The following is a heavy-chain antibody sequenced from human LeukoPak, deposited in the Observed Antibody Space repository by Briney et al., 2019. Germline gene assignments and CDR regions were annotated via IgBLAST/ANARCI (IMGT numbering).Heavy chain of an antibody. CDR3: ARPQNPEIYGYGGFDI. V-gene: IGHV3-74*01. CDR1: GFTLSSYW. Sequence: PGGSLSLSCAASGFTLSSYWMHWVRQAPGKGLVWVSRINTNGRDTHYAESVRGRFTISRDNAKNTLYLQMNSLRAEDTAVYYCARPQNPEIYGYGGFDIWGQGTMVTVSS. J-gene: IGHJ3*02. CDR2: INTNGRDT. D-gene: IGHD5-18*01.